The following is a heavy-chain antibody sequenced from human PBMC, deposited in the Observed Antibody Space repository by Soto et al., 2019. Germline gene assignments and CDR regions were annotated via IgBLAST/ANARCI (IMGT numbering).Heavy chain of an antibody. CDR2: IYYSGST. CDR1: GGSISSGGYY. V-gene: IGHV4-31*03. Sequence: QVQLQESGPGLVKPSQTLSLTCTVSGGSISSGGYYWSWIRQHPGKGLEWIGYIYYSGSTYYNPSLGSRVTLSVDTSQNPFPLKLSSVPAADTAVYYCARALTTVTLFDPWGQGTLVTVSS. J-gene: IGHJ5*02. CDR3: ARALTTVTLFDP. D-gene: IGHD4-17*01.